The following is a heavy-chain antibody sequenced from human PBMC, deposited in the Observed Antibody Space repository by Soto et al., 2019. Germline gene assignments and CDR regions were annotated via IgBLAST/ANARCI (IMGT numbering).Heavy chain of an antibody. J-gene: IGHJ5*01. CDR3: ARGRPISRQLVREYNWFDP. V-gene: IGHV1-18*04. Sequence: VASVEVSCEASGYTFPSYGFSWVRQAPGQGLEWMGWISAYNGNTNYAQKLQGRVTMTTDTSTSTAYMELRSLRSDDTAVYYCARGRPISRQLVREYNWFDPWGQGSLCAVSS. D-gene: IGHD6-13*01. CDR2: ISAYNGNT. CDR1: GYTFPSYG.